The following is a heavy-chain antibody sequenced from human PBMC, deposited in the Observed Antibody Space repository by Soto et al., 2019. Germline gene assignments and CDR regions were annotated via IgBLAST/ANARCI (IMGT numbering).Heavy chain of an antibody. CDR1: GYSFTAYW. D-gene: IGHD2-2*01. CDR2: IDPSDSYV. V-gene: IGHV5-10-1*01. J-gene: IGHJ4*02. Sequence: PGESLKISCQASGYSFTAYWITWVRQMPGKGLEWMATIDPSDSYVDYSPPFRGHVTFSVDRSITTVYLQWNSLKASDSAMYFCTRRASSSFYHFDFWGQGALATVSS. CDR3: TRRASSSFYHFDF.